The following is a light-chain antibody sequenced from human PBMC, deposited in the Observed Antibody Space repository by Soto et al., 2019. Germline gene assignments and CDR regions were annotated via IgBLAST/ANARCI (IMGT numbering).Light chain of an antibody. CDR3: SSNAASNNLGV. CDR1: RSDVGGYNY. V-gene: IGLV2-8*02. CDR2: EVS. Sequence: QSALTEPPFASRSPGQSVTISCIGTRSDVGGYNYVSWYQQHPGKAPKLMIYEVSKRPSGVPDRFSGSKSGNTASLTVSGLHAEDEADYYSSSNAASNNLGVFGGGTKLTVL. J-gene: IGLJ2*01.